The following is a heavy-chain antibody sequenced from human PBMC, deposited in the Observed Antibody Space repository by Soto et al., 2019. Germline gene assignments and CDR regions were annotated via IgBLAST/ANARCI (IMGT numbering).Heavy chain of an antibody. CDR1: GASFTDGSLF. D-gene: IGHD3-22*01. J-gene: IGHJ5*02. CDR3: VTAPETFSPAGYYVNWFDP. Sequence: SETLSLTCTVSGASFTDGSLFWGWIRHSPGKGVEWIASTYIGGMTYYNPSLRSRVTISVDTSKSQFSLRLNSVTAADTAVYYCVTAPETFSPAGYYVNWFDPWGHGTLVTVSS. CDR2: TYIGGMT. V-gene: IGHV4-39*01.